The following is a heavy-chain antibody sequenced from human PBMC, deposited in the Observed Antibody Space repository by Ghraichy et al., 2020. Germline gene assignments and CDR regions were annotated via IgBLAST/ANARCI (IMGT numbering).Heavy chain of an antibody. J-gene: IGHJ4*02. V-gene: IGHV4-34*01. CDR2: INHSGST. Sequence: SQTLSLTCAVYGGSFSGYYWSWIRQPPGKGLEWIGEINHSGSTNYNPSLKSRVTISVDTSKNQFSLKLSSVTAADTAVYYCARGKGWPQPIGVIDYWGQGTLVTVSS. D-gene: IGHD5-24*01. CDR3: ARGKGWPQPIGVIDY. CDR1: GGSFSGYY.